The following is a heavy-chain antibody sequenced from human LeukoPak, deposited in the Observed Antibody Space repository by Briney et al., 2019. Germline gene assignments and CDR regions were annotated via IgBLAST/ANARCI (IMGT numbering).Heavy chain of an antibody. V-gene: IGHV3-7*01. D-gene: IGHD1-1*01. CDR1: QFTFNGSW. CDR2: MDPTGSQK. J-gene: IGHJ4*02. CDR3: AIWTSGNY. Sequence: PGGSLRLSCADSQFTFNGSWMNWVRQAPGKGLEWVANMDPTGSQKRYVDSVRGRFTISKDNPGASLYLDMHCLRAEDTAIYYCAIWTSGNYWGQGTLVTVSS.